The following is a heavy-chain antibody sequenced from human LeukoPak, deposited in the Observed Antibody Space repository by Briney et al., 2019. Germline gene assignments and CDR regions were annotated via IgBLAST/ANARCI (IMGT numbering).Heavy chain of an antibody. CDR2: IYYSGST. J-gene: IGHJ6*03. D-gene: IGHD5-12*01. Sequence: SEPLSLTCTVSGGSISSSSYYWGWIRPPPGKGLEWIGSIYYSGSTHCNPSLKSRVTISVDTSKNQFSLKLSSVTAADTAVYYCARAYSGYDPNYYYYYYMDVWGKGTTVTVSS. CDR3: ARAYSGYDPNYYYYYYMDV. CDR1: GGSISSSSYY. V-gene: IGHV4-39*07.